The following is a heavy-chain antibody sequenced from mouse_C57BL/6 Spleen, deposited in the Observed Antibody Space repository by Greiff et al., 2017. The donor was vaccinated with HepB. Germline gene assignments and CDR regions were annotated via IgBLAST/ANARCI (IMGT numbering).Heavy chain of an antibody. CDR1: GFTFSDYG. D-gene: IGHD3-3*01. CDR2: ISSGSSTI. V-gene: IGHV5-17*01. J-gene: IGHJ4*01. Sequence: EVQRVESGGGLVKPGGSLKLSCAASGFTFSDYGMNWVRQAPEKGLEWVAYISSGSSTIYYADTVKGRFTISRDNAKNTLFLQMTSLRSEDTAMYYCARGGRGYAMDYWGQGTSVTVSS. CDR3: ARGGRGYAMDY.